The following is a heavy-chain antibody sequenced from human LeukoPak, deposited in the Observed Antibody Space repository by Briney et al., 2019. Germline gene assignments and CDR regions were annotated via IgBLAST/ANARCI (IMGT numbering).Heavy chain of an antibody. CDR3: VRGRGYSGYDSFDF. Sequence: GGPLTLPCAASGFDYNTFGRLWPPPAPGRGGEGCSSLCSSSRYIYYADSLNGRFTISRNDAQNSLYLQMISLRVEDTAVYYCVRGRGYSGYDSFDFWGQGTLVTVSS. CDR2: LCSSSRYI. D-gene: IGHD5-12*01. CDR1: GFDYNTFG. J-gene: IGHJ4*02. V-gene: IGHV3-21*01.